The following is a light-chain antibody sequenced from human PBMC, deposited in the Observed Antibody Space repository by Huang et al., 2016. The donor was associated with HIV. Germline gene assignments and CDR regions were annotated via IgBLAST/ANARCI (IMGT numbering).Light chain of an antibody. CDR3: QQYSTSSYT. J-gene: IGKJ2*01. CDR1: QNVRNNY. V-gene: IGKV3D-20*01. CDR2: DAH. Sequence: IVLTQSPATLSLSPGERATLTCGASQNVRNNYLAWYQQKPGLAPRLLIYDAHVRATGIPDRFSGSGSGTDFTLTSSRLEPEDFAMYYCQQYSTSSYTFGQGTKVDI.